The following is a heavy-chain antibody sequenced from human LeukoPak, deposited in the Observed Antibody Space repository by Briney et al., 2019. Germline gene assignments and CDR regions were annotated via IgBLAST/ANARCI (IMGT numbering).Heavy chain of an antibody. CDR3: ARVTTRMVGGYYYYYGMDV. D-gene: IGHD3-10*01. CDR2: INPNSGGT. J-gene: IGHJ6*02. CDR1: GYTFTGYY. V-gene: IGHV1-2*02. Sequence: ASVKVSCKASGYTFTGYYMHWVRQAPGQGLEWMGWINPNSGGTNYAQKFQGRVTMTRDTSISTAYMELSRLRSDDTAVYYCARVTTRMVGGYYYYYGMDVWGQGTTVTDSS.